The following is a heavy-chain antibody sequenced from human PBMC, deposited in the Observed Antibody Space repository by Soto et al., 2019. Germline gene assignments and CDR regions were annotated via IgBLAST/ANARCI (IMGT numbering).Heavy chain of an antibody. CDR3: AKVRPIWVSDYGDSPLSEGLDV. D-gene: IGHD4-17*01. CDR2: ISYDGSNK. V-gene: IGHV3-30*18. Sequence: GGSLRLSCAASGFTFRSYGMHWVRQAPGKGLEWVAVISYDGSNKYYADSVKGRFTISRDNSKNTLYLQMNSLRAEDTAVYYCAKVRPIWVSDYGDSPLSEGLDVWGRGSTFTVSS. J-gene: IGHJ6*02. CDR1: GFTFRSYG.